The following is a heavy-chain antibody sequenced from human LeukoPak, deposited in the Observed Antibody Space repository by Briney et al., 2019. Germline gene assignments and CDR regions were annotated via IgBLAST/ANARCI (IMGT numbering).Heavy chain of an antibody. V-gene: IGHV1-69*13. CDR2: IIPIFGTA. CDR3: ARGPGYCSGGSCRDSNFDY. Sequence: SVQVSCKASGGTFSSYAISWVRQAPGQGLEWMGGIIPIFGTANYAQKFQGRVTITADESTSTAYMELSSLRSEDTAVYYCARGPGYCSGGSCRDSNFDYWGQGTLVTVSS. J-gene: IGHJ4*02. CDR1: GGTFSSYA. D-gene: IGHD2-15*01.